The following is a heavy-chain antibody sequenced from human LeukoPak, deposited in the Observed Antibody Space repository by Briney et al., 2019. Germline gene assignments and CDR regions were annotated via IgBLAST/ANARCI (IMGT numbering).Heavy chain of an antibody. V-gene: IGHV3-33*01. Sequence: GGSLRLSCAASGFTFSSYGMHWVRQAPGKGLEWVAVIWYDGSNKYYADSVKGRFTISRDNSKNTLYLQMNSLRAEDTAVYYCARGRIAAAVLDWFDPWGQGTLVTVSS. J-gene: IGHJ5*02. D-gene: IGHD6-13*01. CDR3: ARGRIAAAVLDWFDP. CDR2: IWYDGSNK. CDR1: GFTFSSYG.